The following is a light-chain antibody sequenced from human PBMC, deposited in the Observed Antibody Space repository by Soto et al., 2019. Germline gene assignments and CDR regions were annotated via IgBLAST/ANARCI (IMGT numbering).Light chain of an antibody. CDR3: LQYNSYPKT. Sequence: DLQMTQSPSSLSASVGDRVTITCRASQGIRNDLGWYQQKPGKAPKRLIYEASILQSGVPSRFHVSGSGTEFTLTISTLQPEDFAIYYFLQYNSYPKTFGQGTNVEIK. J-gene: IGKJ1*01. V-gene: IGKV1-17*01. CDR2: EAS. CDR1: QGIRND.